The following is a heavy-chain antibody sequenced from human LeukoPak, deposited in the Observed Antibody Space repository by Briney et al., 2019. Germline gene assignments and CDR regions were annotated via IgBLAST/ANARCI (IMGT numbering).Heavy chain of an antibody. CDR3: AKDSRVVTDTPGDY. CDR2: ISSSSSYI. J-gene: IGHJ4*02. D-gene: IGHD4-23*01. CDR1: GFTFSSYS. Sequence: GGSLRLSCAASGFTFSSYSMNWVRQAPGKGLGWVSSISSSSSYIYYADSVKGRFTISRDNAKNSLYLQMNSLRAEDTAVYYCAKDSRVVTDTPGDYWGQGTLVTVSS. V-gene: IGHV3-21*01.